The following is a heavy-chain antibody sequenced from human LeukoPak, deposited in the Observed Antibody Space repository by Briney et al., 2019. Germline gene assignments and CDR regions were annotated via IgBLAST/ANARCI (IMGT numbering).Heavy chain of an antibody. V-gene: IGHV1-8*03. J-gene: IGHJ2*01. D-gene: IGHD2-8*02. Sequence: ASVTVSCKTSGYTFTAHDIFWVRQAAGQGLEWMGWMNPKSGSTAYAQKVQGRVTFTRNTSITTAYLDLTNLRYEDTAMYYCARGWWLGVVWCFDLWGRGSEVTVAS. CDR1: GYTFTAHD. CDR2: MNPKSGST. CDR3: ARGWWLGVVWCFDL.